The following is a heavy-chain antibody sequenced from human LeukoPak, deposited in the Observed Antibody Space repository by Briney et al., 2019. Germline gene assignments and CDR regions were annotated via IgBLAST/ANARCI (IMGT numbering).Heavy chain of an antibody. CDR2: INSDGSST. CDR1: GFTFSSYW. D-gene: IGHD6-13*01. Sequence: GGSLRLSCAASGFTFSSYWMHWVRQAPGKGLVWVSRINSDGSSTSYADSVKGRFTISRDNAKNTLYLQMNSLRAEDTAVYYCARGGSSRLGDYWGQGTLVTVSS. V-gene: IGHV3-74*01. CDR3: ARGGSSRLGDY. J-gene: IGHJ4*02.